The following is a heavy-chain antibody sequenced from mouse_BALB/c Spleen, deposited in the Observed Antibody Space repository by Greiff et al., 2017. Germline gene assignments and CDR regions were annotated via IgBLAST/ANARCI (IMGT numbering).Heavy chain of an antibody. CDR3: ARSGYYYGSPYYFDY. V-gene: IGHV3-2*02. J-gene: IGHJ2*01. CDR1: GYSITSDYA. Sequence: EVKLVESGPGLVKPSQSLSLTCTVTGYSITSDYAWNWIRQFPGNKLEWMGYISYSGSTSYNPSLKSRISITRDTSKNQFFLQLNSVTTEDTATYYCARSGYYYGSPYYFDYWGQGTTLTVSS. CDR2: ISYSGST. D-gene: IGHD1-1*01.